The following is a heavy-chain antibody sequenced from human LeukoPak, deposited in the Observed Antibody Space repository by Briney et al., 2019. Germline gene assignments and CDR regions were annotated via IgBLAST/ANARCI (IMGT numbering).Heavy chain of an antibody. V-gene: IGHV1-46*01. CDR1: GYTFTSYD. CDR3: ARGYGSYYGYYFDY. D-gene: IGHD1-26*01. Sequence: ASVKVSCKASGYTFTSYDINWVRQATGQGLEWMGIINPSGGSTSYAQKFQGRVTMTRDTSTSTVYMELSSLRSEDTAVYYCARGYGSYYGYYFDYWGQGTLVTVSS. J-gene: IGHJ4*02. CDR2: INPSGGST.